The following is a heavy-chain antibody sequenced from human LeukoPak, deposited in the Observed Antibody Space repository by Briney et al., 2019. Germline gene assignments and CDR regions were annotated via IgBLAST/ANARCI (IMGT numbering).Heavy chain of an antibody. CDR2: IYSGGST. V-gene: IGHV3-53*01. CDR1: GFTVSSNY. Sequence: PGGSLRLSCAASGFTVSSNYMSWVRQAPGKGLEWVSVIYSGGSTDYADSVKGRFTISRDNSKNTLYLQMNSLRVEDTAVYYCARSSRYDILAGYSEEDAFDIWGQGTMVTVSS. D-gene: IGHD3-9*01. CDR3: ARSSRYDILAGYSEEDAFDI. J-gene: IGHJ3*02.